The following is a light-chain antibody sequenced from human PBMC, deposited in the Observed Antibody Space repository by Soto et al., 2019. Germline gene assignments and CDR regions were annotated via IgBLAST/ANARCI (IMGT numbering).Light chain of an antibody. CDR2: DAS. CDR3: QQRSNWPPIT. Sequence: ETVWTQSPATLSLSAGERATLSCKASQSISSYLAWYQKKPGQAPRLLLYDASNRATGIPARFSGSGSGTDLTLTISSLETEDFAVYYCQQRSNWPPITFGQGTRLEIK. J-gene: IGKJ5*01. V-gene: IGKV3-11*01. CDR1: QSISSY.